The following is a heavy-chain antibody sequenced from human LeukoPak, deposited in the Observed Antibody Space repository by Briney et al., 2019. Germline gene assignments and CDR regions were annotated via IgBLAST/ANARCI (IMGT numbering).Heavy chain of an antibody. D-gene: IGHD3-10*01. J-gene: IGHJ4*02. V-gene: IGHV3-30*18. CDR1: GFTFSSYG. CDR3: AKDLSGSGDYFDY. CDR2: ISYDGSNK. Sequence: GGSLRLSCAASGFTFSSYGMHWVRQAPGKGLEWVAVISYDGSNKYYAGSVKGRFTISRDNSKNTLYLQMNSLRAEDTAVYYCAKDLSGSGDYFDYWGQGTLVTVSS.